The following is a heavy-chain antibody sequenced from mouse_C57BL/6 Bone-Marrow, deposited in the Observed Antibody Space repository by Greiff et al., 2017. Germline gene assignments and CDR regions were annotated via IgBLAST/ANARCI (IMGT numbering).Heavy chain of an antibody. CDR1: GYTFTDYN. D-gene: IGHD1-1*01. CDR3: ARPGSSPYWYFDV. J-gene: IGHJ1*03. CDR2: INPNNGGT. V-gene: IGHV1-18*01. Sequence: EVQLQQSGPELVKPGASVKIPCKASGYTFTDYNMDWVKQSHGKSLEWIGDINPNNGGTIYNQKFKGKATLTVDKSSSTAYMELRSLTSEDTAVYYCARPGSSPYWYFDVWGTGTTVTVSS.